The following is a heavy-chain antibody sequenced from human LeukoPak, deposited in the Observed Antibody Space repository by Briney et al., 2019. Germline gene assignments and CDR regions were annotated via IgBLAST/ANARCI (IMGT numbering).Heavy chain of an antibody. CDR2: INPSGGST. D-gene: IGHD3-9*01. V-gene: IGHV1-46*01. CDR1: GYTFTSYY. Sequence: ASVTVSCKASGYTFTSYYMHWVRQAPGQGLEWMGIINPSGGSTSYAQKFQGRVTMTRDTSTSTVYMELSSLRSEDTAVYYCAREISSDWLLYVFSHFDYWGQGTLVTVSS. J-gene: IGHJ4*02. CDR3: AREISSDWLLYVFSHFDY.